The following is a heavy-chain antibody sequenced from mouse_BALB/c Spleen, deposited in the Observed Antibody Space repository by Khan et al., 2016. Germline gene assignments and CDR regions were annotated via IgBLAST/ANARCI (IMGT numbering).Heavy chain of an antibody. CDR1: GYSITSDYA. Sequence: EVQLQESGPGLVKPSQSLSLTCTVTGYSITSDYAWNWIRQFPGNKLEWMGYISYSGSTSYNPSPKSRISITRATYKNQFILQLNSVTTEDTATYYCARSDGNYVGYFDVWGAGTTVTVSS. CDR2: ISYSGST. V-gene: IGHV3-2*02. J-gene: IGHJ1*01. CDR3: ARSDGNYVGYFDV. D-gene: IGHD2-1*01.